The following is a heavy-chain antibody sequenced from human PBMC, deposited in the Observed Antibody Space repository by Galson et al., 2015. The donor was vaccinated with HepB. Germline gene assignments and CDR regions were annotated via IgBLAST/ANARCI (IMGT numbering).Heavy chain of an antibody. CDR2: IKQDGSDR. J-gene: IGHJ3*01. V-gene: IGHV3-7*01. D-gene: IGHD6-19*01. CDR1: GFTFTKYW. Sequence: SLRLSCAASGFTFTKYWMSWVRRAPGKGLEWVAIIKQDGSDRYYVDSVKGRFTISRDNAKNSLYLQMNSLRDEDTAMYYCARDGYCGSGWRAFDLWGQG. CDR3: ARDGYCGSGWRAFDL.